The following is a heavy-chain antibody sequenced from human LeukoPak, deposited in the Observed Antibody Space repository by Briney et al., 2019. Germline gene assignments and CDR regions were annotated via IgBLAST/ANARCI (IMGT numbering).Heavy chain of an antibody. Sequence: GGSLRLSCAASGFTFSGYVMTWVRQAPGKGLECVSSITFSSSHIYYADSVKGRFTISRDNTKDSLYLQMNSLRAEDTAVYYCARDPPPRGYYGSGTIWGQGTMVTVSS. J-gene: IGHJ3*02. CDR2: ITFSSSHI. V-gene: IGHV3-21*01. CDR3: ARDPPPRGYYGSGTI. D-gene: IGHD3-10*01. CDR1: GFTFSGYV.